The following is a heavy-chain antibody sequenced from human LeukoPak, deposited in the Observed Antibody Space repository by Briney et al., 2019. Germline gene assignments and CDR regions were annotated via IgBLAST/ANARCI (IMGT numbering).Heavy chain of an antibody. CDR3: ARGCQYQLLIFLYYYMDV. V-gene: IGHV1-2*02. Sequence: ASVKVSCKAPGYTFTGYYMHWVRQAPGQGLEWMGWINPNSGGTNYAQKFQGRVTMTRDTSISTAYMELSRLRSDDTAVYYCARGCQYQLLIFLYYYMDVWGKGTTVTISS. CDR1: GYTFTGYY. CDR2: INPNSGGT. D-gene: IGHD2-2*01. J-gene: IGHJ6*03.